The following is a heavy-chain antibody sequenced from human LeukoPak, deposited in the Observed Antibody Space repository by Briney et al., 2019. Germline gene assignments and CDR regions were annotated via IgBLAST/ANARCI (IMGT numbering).Heavy chain of an antibody. CDR2: IIPIFGTA. CDR1: GGTFSRHA. CDR3: ARGGTGYQLPQIIYYFDY. V-gene: IGHV1-69*05. Sequence: ASVKVSCKASGGTFSRHAISWVRQAPGQGLEWMGEIIPIFGTANYAQKFQGRVTVTTDESTSTAYMELSSLRSEDTAVYYCARGGTGYQLPQIIYYFDYWGQGTLVTVSS. D-gene: IGHD2-2*01. J-gene: IGHJ4*02.